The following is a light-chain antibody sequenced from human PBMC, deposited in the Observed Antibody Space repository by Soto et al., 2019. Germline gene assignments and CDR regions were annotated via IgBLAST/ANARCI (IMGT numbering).Light chain of an antibody. V-gene: IGKV3-20*01. CDR2: GAS. Sequence: EIVLTQSSGTRSLSPGERATLSWAASQSVSSSYLAWHQQKNGQAPRLLIYGASSRATGIPDRFSGSVYGTDFNLTISRLETEDFAVYYCQQYGSSPWTFGQGTKVDIK. J-gene: IGKJ1*01. CDR3: QQYGSSPWT. CDR1: QSVSSSY.